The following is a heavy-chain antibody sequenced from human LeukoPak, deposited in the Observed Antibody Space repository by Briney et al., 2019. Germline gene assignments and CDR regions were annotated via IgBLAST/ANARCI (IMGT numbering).Heavy chain of an antibody. CDR2: IIPIFGTA. D-gene: IGHD3-9*01. Sequence: GASVKVSCKASGGTFSSYAISWVRQAPGQGLEWMGGIIPIFGTANYAQKFQGRVTITADESTSTAYMELSSLRPEDTAVYYCARDLSGPHYGMDVWGQGTTVTVSS. V-gene: IGHV1-69*13. J-gene: IGHJ6*02. CDR3: ARDLSGPHYGMDV. CDR1: GGTFSSYA.